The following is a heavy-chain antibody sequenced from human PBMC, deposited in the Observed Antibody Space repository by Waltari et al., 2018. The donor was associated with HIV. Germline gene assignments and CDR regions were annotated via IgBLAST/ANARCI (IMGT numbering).Heavy chain of an antibody. CDR1: GYIFTKYA. V-gene: IGHV7-4-1*02. Sequence: QVQLVQSGSELKKPGASVKVSCKASGYIFTKYAMNWVRQAPGQGLEWMGWINTITGNPTDAQGFTGRFVFSLDTSVSTAYLQISSLKPEDTAVYYCAKLGNYNWLDPWGQGTLVTVSS. D-gene: IGHD7-27*01. CDR3: AKLGNYNWLDP. CDR2: INTITGNP. J-gene: IGHJ5*02.